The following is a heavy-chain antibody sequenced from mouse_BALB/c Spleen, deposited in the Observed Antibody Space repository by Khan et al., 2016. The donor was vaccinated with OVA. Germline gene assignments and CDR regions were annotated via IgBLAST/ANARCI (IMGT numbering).Heavy chain of an antibody. CDR1: GYTFTSYW. CDR3: ANHGSTSAWFAY. D-gene: IGHD1-1*01. V-gene: IGHV1-7*01. J-gene: IGHJ3*01. Sequence: QVQLQQSGAELAKPGASVKMSCKASGYTFTSYWMHWVKQRPGQGLEWIGYINPSTGYREFNQKFKDKSTLTADKSSSTAYMQLSSLTSDDSAVYYCANHGSTSAWFAYWGQGTLVTVSA. CDR2: INPSTGYR.